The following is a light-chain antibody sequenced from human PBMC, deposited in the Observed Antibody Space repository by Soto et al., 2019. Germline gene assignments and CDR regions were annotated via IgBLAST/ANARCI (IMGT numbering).Light chain of an antibody. CDR3: TSYTSSGAVV. CDR2: DVT. V-gene: IGLV2-14*03. Sequence: QSALTQPASVSGSPGQSITISCTGTSSDVGGYNFVSWYQQHPGNAPKLIIYDVTSRPSGVSNRFSGSKSGNAASVTISGRQAEDEALYNCTSYTSSGAVVFGGGTKVSVL. J-gene: IGLJ3*02. CDR1: SSDVGGYNF.